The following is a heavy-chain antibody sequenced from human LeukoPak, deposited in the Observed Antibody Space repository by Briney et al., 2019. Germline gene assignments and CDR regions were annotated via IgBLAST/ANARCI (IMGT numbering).Heavy chain of an antibody. CDR2: IYYSGSI. J-gene: IGHJ6*02. D-gene: IGHD4-11*01. CDR3: ARGLHSDYYYYGMDV. V-gene: IGHV4-31*03. CDR1: GGSISSGGYY. Sequence: PSQTLSLTCTVSGGSISSGGYYWSWIRQHPGKGLEWIGYIYYSGSIYYNPSLKSRVTISVDTSKNQFSLKLSSVTAADTAVYYCARGLHSDYYYYGMDVWGQGTTVTVSS.